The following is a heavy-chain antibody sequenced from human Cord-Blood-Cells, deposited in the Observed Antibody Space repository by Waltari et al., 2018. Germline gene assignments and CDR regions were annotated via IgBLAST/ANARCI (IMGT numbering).Heavy chain of an antibody. Sequence: QVQLVQSGAEVKKPGSSVKVSCKASGGTFSSYAISWVRQAPGQGIEWMGRIIPILGIANYAKKFQGRVTITADKSTSTAYMELSSLRSEDTAVYYCAREPPSNPKYWYFDLWGRGTLVTVSS. J-gene: IGHJ2*01. V-gene: IGHV1-69*09. CDR3: AREPPSNPKYWYFDL. CDR1: GGTFSSYA. CDR2: IIPILGIA.